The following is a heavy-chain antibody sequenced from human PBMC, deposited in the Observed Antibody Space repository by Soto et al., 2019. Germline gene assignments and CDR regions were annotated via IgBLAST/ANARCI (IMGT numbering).Heavy chain of an antibody. D-gene: IGHD2-2*02. CDR2: IWYDGSNK. J-gene: IGHJ6*02. CDR3: ARQEVIGRVPAAIFYYGMDV. CDR1: GFTFSSYG. V-gene: IGHV3-33*01. Sequence: GGSLRLSCAASGFTFSSYGMHWVRQAPGKGLEWVAVIWYDGSNKYYADSVKGRFTISRDNSKNTLYLQMNSLRAEDTAVYYCARQEVIGRVPAAIFYYGMDVWGQGTTVTVSS.